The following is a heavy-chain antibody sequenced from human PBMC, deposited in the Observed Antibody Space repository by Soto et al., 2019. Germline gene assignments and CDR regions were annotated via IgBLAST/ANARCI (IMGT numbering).Heavy chain of an antibody. CDR3: ARPTYYDFWSGSTAPPDY. J-gene: IGHJ4*02. D-gene: IGHD3-3*01. CDR2: IDPSDSYT. Sequence: GESLKISCEGSGYSFTSYWISWVRQMPGKGLEWMGRIDPSDSYTNYSPSFQGHVTISADKSISTAYLQWGSLKASDTAMYYCARPTYYDFWSGSTAPPDYWGQGTLVTVSS. CDR1: GYSFTSYW. V-gene: IGHV5-10-1*01.